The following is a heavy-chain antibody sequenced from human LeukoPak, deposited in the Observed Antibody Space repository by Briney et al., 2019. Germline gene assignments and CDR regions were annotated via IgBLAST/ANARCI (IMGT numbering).Heavy chain of an antibody. V-gene: IGHV3-43*01. Sequence: PGGSLRLSCAASGFTFDDYTMHWVRQAPGKGLEWVSLISWDGGSTYYADSVKGRFTISRDNSKNSLYLQMNSLRTEDTALYYCAKDFDYYDTGGLGYWGPRTLVTVSS. J-gene: IGHJ4*01. CDR2: ISWDGGST. CDR1: GFTFDDYT. CDR3: AKDFDYYDTGGLGY. D-gene: IGHD3-22*01.